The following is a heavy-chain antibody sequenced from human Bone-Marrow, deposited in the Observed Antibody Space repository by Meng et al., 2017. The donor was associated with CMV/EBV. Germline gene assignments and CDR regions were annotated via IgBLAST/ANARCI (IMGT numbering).Heavy chain of an antibody. CDR2: ISYDGSNK. CDR3: ARERSSSSWWAPGY. V-gene: IGHV3-30*04. Sequence: GGSLRLSCAASGFTFSSYAMHWVRQAPGKGLEWVAVISYDGSNKYYADSLKGRFTISRDNSKNTLYLQMNSLRAEDTAVYYCARERSSSSWWAPGYWGQGTLVTVSS. D-gene: IGHD6-13*01. CDR1: GFTFSSYA. J-gene: IGHJ4*02.